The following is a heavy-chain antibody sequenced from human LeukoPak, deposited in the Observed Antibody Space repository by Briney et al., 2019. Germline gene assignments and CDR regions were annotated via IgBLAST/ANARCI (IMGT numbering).Heavy chain of an antibody. D-gene: IGHD6-13*01. CDR1: GGSINSGNYY. J-gene: IGHJ4*02. CDR2: IHTGGTT. Sequence: SQTLSLTCTVSGGSINSGNYYWRWIRQPAGRGLEWIARIHTGGTTNYNPSLKSRVTISLDTSKSQFSLRLNSVTAADTAVYYCARDHNSSWDIYYFDSWGQGTLVTVSS. V-gene: IGHV4-61*02. CDR3: ARDHNSSWDIYYFDS.